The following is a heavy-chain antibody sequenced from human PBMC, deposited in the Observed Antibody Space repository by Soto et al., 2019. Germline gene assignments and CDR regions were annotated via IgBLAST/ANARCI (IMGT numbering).Heavy chain of an antibody. Sequence: LRLYCAASGFTFSSYWMSWVRQAPGKGLEWVANIKQDGSEKYYVDSVKGRFTISRDNAKNSLYLQMNSPRAEDTAVYSCARLNSVRGPYYYYAMDVWGQGTTVTVSS. D-gene: IGHD3-10*01. CDR3: ARLNSVRGPYYYYAMDV. CDR2: IKQDGSEK. J-gene: IGHJ6*02. CDR1: GFTFSSYW. V-gene: IGHV3-7*01.